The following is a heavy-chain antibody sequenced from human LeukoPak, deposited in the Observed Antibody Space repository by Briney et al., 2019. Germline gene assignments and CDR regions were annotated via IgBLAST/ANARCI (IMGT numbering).Heavy chain of an antibody. D-gene: IGHD3-10*01. CDR2: IYYSGST. Sequence: SETLSLTCTVSGGSISSYYWSWIRQPPGKGLEWIGYIYYSGSTNYNPSLKSRVTVSVDTSKNQFSLKLSSVTAADTAVYYCARGRGDYWGQGTLVTVSS. CDR3: ARGRGDY. J-gene: IGHJ4*02. CDR1: GGSISSYY. V-gene: IGHV4-59*01.